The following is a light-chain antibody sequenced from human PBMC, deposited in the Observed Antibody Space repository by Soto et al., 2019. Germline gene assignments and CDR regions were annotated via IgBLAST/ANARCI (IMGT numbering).Light chain of an antibody. CDR3: QQYGRSLSWT. CDR1: QSVSIH. V-gene: IGKV3-11*01. Sequence: EIVLTQSPATLSLSPGERSTLAFMSSQSVSIHLAWYQQKGGQAPRLLIYDTSNRATGIPARFSGSGSGTDFTLTISRLEPEDFAVYYCQQYGRSLSWTFGQGTKVDIK. J-gene: IGKJ1*01. CDR2: DTS.